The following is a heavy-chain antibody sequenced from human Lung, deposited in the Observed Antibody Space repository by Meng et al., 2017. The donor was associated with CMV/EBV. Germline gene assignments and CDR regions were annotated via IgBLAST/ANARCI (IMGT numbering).Heavy chain of an antibody. CDR2: MNPNRGTT. CDR1: GYTFTSYD. J-gene: IGHJ4*02. Sequence: QVQLVQSGAEVKKPGASVKVSCKASGYTFTSYDINWVRQGTGQGLEWMGWMNPNRGTTGYAQKFQGRVTMTRNISKSTAYMDLSSLRSEDTAMYYCATGVADFEYWGQGTLVTVSS. CDR3: ATGVADFEY. D-gene: IGHD6-19*01. V-gene: IGHV1-8*01.